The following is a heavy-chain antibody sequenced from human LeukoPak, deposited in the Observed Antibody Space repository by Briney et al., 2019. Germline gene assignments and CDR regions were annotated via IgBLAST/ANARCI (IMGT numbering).Heavy chain of an antibody. CDR2: ISSSSSTI. CDR1: GFTFSSYS. Sequence: GGSLRLSCAASGFTFSSYSMNWVRQAPGKGLEWVSYISSSSSTIYYAGSVKGRFTISRDNTKNTLYLQMNSLRAEDTAVYYCARGDIASSPPYYYYYMDVWGKGTTVTVSS. V-gene: IGHV3-48*04. CDR3: ARGDIASSPPYYYYYMDV. J-gene: IGHJ6*03. D-gene: IGHD5-12*01.